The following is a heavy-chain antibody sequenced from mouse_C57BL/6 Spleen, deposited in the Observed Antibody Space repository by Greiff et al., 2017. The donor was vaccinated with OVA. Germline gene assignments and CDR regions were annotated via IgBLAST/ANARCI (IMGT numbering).Heavy chain of an antibody. CDR2: IYPGTSDS. D-gene: IGHD4-1*01. Sequence: VQLQQSGTVLARPGASVKMSCKTSGYTFTSYWMHWVQQRPGQGLEWIGAIYPGTSDSSYNQKFKGKTKRTAVTSASTAYMELSRLTNEDAAVYYCTTGFALDNWGQGTTLTVSS. CDR3: TTGFALDN. CDR1: GYTFTSYW. J-gene: IGHJ2*01. V-gene: IGHV1-5*01.